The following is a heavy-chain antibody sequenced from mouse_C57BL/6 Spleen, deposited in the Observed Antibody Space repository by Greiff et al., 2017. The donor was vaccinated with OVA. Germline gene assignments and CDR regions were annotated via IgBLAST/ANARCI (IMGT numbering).Heavy chain of an antibody. Sequence: VQLKQPGAELVKPGASVKMSCKASGYTFTSYWITWVKQRPGQGLEWIGDIYPGSGSTNYNEKFKSKATLTVDTSSSTAYMQLSSLTSEDSAVYYCARRGITTETWFAYWGQGTLVTVSA. D-gene: IGHD1-1*01. CDR2: IYPGSGST. J-gene: IGHJ3*01. CDR3: ARRGITTETWFAY. V-gene: IGHV1-55*01. CDR1: GYTFTSYW.